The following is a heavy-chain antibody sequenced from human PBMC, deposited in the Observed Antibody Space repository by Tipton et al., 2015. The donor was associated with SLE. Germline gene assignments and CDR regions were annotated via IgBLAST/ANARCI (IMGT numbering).Heavy chain of an antibody. CDR3: ARKVNGQRWLQWGAFDI. CDR1: GFTFSSYS. V-gene: IGHV4-59*01. Sequence: LRLSCAASGFTFSSYSMNWVRQAPGKGLEWIGDIFHSGSTNYNPSLKSRVTISVDTSKNQFSLKLSSVTAADTAVYYCARKVNGQRWLQWGAFDIWGQGTMVTVSS. D-gene: IGHD5-24*01. J-gene: IGHJ3*02. CDR2: IFHSGST.